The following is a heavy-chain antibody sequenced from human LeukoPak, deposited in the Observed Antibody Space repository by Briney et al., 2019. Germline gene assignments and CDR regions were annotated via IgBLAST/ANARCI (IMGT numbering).Heavy chain of an antibody. J-gene: IGHJ3*02. CDR2: ISYDGSNK. D-gene: IGHD5-18*01. CDR3: AREPPDTAMPHDAFDI. Sequence: GGALRLSCAASGVTFSSYAMHWVGQAPGKGLEGVAGISYDGSNKYYADSVKGRFTISRDNSKNTLYLRMNSLRAEGTAVYYCAREPPDTAMPHDAFDIWGQGTMVTVSS. V-gene: IGHV3-30-3*01. CDR1: GVTFSSYA.